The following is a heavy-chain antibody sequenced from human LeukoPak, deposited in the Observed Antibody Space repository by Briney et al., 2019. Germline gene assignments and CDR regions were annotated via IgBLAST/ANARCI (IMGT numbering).Heavy chain of an antibody. Sequence: GGSLRLSCAASGFTFSSYSMNWVRRAPGKGLEWVSSISSSSSYIYYADSVKGRFTISRDNVKNSLYLQMNSLRAEDTAVYYCARQEYCSGGSCYTWFDPWGKGTLVTVSS. D-gene: IGHD2-15*01. CDR1: GFTFSSYS. CDR3: ARQEYCSGGSCYTWFDP. J-gene: IGHJ5*02. V-gene: IGHV3-21*04. CDR2: ISSSSSYI.